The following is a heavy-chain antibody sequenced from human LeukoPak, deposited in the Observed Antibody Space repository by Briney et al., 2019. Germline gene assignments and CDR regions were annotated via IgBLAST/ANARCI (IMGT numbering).Heavy chain of an antibody. V-gene: IGHV3-23*01. CDR1: GFIFSTYF. Sequence: PGRSLGLSCAASGFIFSTYFLSWVRQAAGKGAEWVSSISGSGGSTYYADSVKGRFTISRDNSKNTLYLQMNSLRAEDTAVYYCAKVAAMIIDHWGQGTLVSVSS. CDR2: ISGSGGST. CDR3: AKVAAMIIDH. J-gene: IGHJ4*02. D-gene: IGHD3-22*01.